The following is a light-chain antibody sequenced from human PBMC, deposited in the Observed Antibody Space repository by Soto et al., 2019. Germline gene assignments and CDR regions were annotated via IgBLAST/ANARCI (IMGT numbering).Light chain of an antibody. V-gene: IGKV1-5*03. J-gene: IGKJ1*01. Sequence: DIQMTQSPSTLSASVGDRVTITCRASQSISCWLAWYQQKPGKAPKILIYKASSLESGVLSRFSGSGSGTEFTLTISSLQPDDFATYYCQQYNSYPWTFGQGTKVEIK. CDR1: QSISCW. CDR3: QQYNSYPWT. CDR2: KAS.